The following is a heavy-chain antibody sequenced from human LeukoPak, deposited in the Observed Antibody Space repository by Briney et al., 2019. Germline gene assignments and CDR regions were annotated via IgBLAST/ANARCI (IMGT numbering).Heavy chain of an antibody. CDR2: FDPEDGET. Sequence: ASVKVSCKVSGYTLTELSMHWVRQAPGKGLEWMGGFDPEDGETIYAQKFQGRVTMIEDTSTDTAYMELSSLRSEDTAVYYCATHPRGNTIFGVVIVNWGQGTLVTVSS. V-gene: IGHV1-24*01. D-gene: IGHD3-3*01. CDR3: ATHPRGNTIFGVVIVN. J-gene: IGHJ4*02. CDR1: GYTLTELS.